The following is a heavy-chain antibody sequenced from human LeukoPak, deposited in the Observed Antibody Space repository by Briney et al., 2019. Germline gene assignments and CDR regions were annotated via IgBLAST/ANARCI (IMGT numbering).Heavy chain of an antibody. CDR2: INPNSGGT. J-gene: IGHJ4*02. V-gene: IGHV1-2*02. D-gene: IGHD3-22*01. CDR1: GYTFTDYY. CDR3: ARVYLGVYYYGSSGYSHLDY. Sequence: ASVKVSCKASGYTFTDYYMHWVRQAPGQGLEWMGWINPNSGGTNYAQKFQGRVTMTRGTSISTAYMELSRLRSDDTAVYYCARVYLGVYYYGSSGYSHLDYWGQGTLVTVSS.